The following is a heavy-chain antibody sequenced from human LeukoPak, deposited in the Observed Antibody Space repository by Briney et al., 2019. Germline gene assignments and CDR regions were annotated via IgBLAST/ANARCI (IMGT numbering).Heavy chain of an antibody. J-gene: IGHJ4*02. V-gene: IGHV1-8*03. D-gene: IGHD2-8*01. CDR2: MNPNSGNT. CDR1: GYTFTDYF. Sequence: ASVKVSCKGSGYTFTDYFIQWVRQAPGQGLEWMGWMNPNSGNTGYAQKFQGRVTITRNTSISTAYMELSSLRSEDTAVYYCARAHCTNGVCYSGYWGQGTLVTVSS. CDR3: ARAHCTNGVCYSGY.